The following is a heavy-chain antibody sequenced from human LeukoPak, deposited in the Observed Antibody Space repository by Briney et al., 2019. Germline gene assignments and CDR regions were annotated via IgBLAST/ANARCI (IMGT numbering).Heavy chain of an antibody. V-gene: IGHV3-9*01. D-gene: IGHD2-21*02. Sequence: PGGSLRLSCAASGFTFDDYAMHWVRQAPGKGLEWVSGISWNSGSIGYADSVKGRFTISRDNAKNSLYLQMNSLRAEDTAVYYCAKDPQTYCGGDCYFDYWGQGTLVTVSS. CDR2: ISWNSGSI. CDR3: AKDPQTYCGGDCYFDY. J-gene: IGHJ4*02. CDR1: GFTFDDYA.